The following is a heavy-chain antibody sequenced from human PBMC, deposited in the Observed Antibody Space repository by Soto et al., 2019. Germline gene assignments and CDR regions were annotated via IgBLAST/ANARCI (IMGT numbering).Heavy chain of an antibody. Sequence: KSSETLSLTCTVSGGSMSSYYWTWIRQPAGKGLEWIGRVYSSGGTHYNPSLKSRVTIPLDTSKNQFSLRLLSVTDADAAVYYCARGQRFSDWFDPWGQGTLVTVSS. CDR2: VYSSGGT. J-gene: IGHJ5*02. V-gene: IGHV4-4*07. CDR1: GGSMSSYY. CDR3: ARGQRFSDWFDP. D-gene: IGHD3-3*01.